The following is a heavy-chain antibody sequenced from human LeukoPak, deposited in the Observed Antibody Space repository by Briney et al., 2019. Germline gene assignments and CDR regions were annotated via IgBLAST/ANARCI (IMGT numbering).Heavy chain of an antibody. CDR1: GFTFSTYA. D-gene: IGHD3-10*01. Sequence: GGSLRLSCAASGFTFSTYAMSWVRQAPGKGLEWVSAISTGGDTIYYADSVKGRFTVSRDNSKNTVYVEMNSLRAEDTAMYYCARGPYYGSGSHFSYYGMDVWGQGTTVTVSS. CDR3: ARGPYYGSGSHFSYYGMDV. CDR2: ISTGGDTI. J-gene: IGHJ6*02. V-gene: IGHV3-23*01.